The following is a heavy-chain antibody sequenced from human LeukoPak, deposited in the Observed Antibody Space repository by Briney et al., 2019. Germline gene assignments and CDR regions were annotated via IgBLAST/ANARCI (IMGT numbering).Heavy chain of an antibody. D-gene: IGHD6-13*01. J-gene: IGHJ1*01. CDR1: GFTFSSYA. CDR3: ARGSPQQQLVRYFQH. V-gene: IGHV3-30-3*01. Sequence: GGSLRLSCAASGFTFSSYAMHWVRQAPGKGLEWVAVISYDGSNKYYADSVKGRFTISRDNSKNTLYLQMNSLRAEDTAVYYCARGSPQQQLVRYFQHWGQGTLVTVSS. CDR2: ISYDGSNK.